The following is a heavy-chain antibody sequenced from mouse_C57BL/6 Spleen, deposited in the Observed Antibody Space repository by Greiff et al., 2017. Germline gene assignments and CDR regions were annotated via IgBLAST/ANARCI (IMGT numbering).Heavy chain of an antibody. D-gene: IGHD1-1*01. J-gene: IGHJ1*03. CDR2: LFPGSGST. CDR3: ARTHYSGCFAV. CDR1: GYTFTGYW. Sequence: VQLQQPGAELVKPGASVKMSCKASGYTFTGYWITWVKQRPGQGLAWIGDLFPGSGSTNYNEKFTSKAKLPVDTSSTTAYMQLSSLTAEDSAVYYCARTHYSGCFAVWGTGTPVTGSA. V-gene: IGHV1-55*01.